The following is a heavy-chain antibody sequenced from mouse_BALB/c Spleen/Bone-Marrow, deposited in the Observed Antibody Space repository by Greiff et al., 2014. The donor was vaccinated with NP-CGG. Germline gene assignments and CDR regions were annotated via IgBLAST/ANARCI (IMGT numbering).Heavy chain of an antibody. CDR2: IDPYYGTT. CDR3: TRSRAYFRDWFAY. D-gene: IGHD2-14*01. Sequence: VQLQQPGPELEKPGASVKISCKASGHSFTGYNMNWVKQSHGKSLEWIGNIDPYYGTTTFNQKFKDKATLTVDKSSSTAYMQLKSLTSEDSAVYYCTRSRAYFRDWFAYWSQGTLVTVSA. J-gene: IGHJ3*01. V-gene: IGHV1-39*01. CDR1: GHSFTGYN.